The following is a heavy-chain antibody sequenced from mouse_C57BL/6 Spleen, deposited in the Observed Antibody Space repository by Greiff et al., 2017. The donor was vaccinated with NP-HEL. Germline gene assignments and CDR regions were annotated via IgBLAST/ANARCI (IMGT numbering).Heavy chain of an antibody. Sequence: VKLQESGPGLVQPSQSLSITCTVSGFSLTSYGVHWVRQSPGKGLEWLGVIWSGGSTDYNAAFISRLSISKDNSKSQVFFKMNSLQAGDTATYYCARSLDCGSEFDVWGTGTTVTVSS. CDR3: ARSLDCGSEFDV. CDR1: GFSLTSYG. V-gene: IGHV2-2*01. J-gene: IGHJ1*03. CDR2: IWSGGST. D-gene: IGHD1-1*01.